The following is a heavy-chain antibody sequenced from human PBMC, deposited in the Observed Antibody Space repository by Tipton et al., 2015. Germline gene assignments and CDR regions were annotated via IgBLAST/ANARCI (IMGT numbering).Heavy chain of an antibody. J-gene: IGHJ4*02. CDR3: ARRPAGAVEWLSWDY. CDR1: GYSFTSYW. CDR2: IFPGDSDT. V-gene: IGHV5-51*01. Sequence: QLVQSGAEVKKPGESLKISCNGSGYSFTSYWIGWVRQMPGKGLEWMGIIFPGDSDTRYSPSFQGRVSISVDKSISTASLQWRSLKASDAATYYWARRPAGAVEWLSWDYWGQGTLVTVSS. D-gene: IGHD3-3*01.